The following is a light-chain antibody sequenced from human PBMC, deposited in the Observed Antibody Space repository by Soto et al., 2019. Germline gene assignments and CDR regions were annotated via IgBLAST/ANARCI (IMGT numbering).Light chain of an antibody. CDR3: QHYNSYSEA. CDR1: QTISSW. CDR2: KAS. J-gene: IGKJ1*01. Sequence: DIQMSQSPSTXSGSVGDRVTITCRASQTISSWLAWYQQKPGKAPKLLIYKASTLKSGVPSRFSGSGSGTEFTLTISSLQPDDFATYYCQHYNSYSEAFAQGTKVDIK. V-gene: IGKV1-5*03.